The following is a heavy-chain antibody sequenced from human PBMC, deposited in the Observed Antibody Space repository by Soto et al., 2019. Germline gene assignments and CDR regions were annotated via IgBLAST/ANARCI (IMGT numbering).Heavy chain of an antibody. D-gene: IGHD4-17*01. J-gene: IGHJ6*02. V-gene: IGHV1-69*13. CDR1: GGTFSSYA. CDR2: IIPIFGTA. CDR3: ARFLLDYGDYFLGYYYGMDV. Sequence: GASVKVSCKASGGTFSSYAISWVRQAPGQGLEWMGGIIPIFGTANYAQKFQGRVTITADESTSTAYMELSSLRSEDTAVYYCARFLLDYGDYFLGYYYGMDVWGQGTTVTVSS.